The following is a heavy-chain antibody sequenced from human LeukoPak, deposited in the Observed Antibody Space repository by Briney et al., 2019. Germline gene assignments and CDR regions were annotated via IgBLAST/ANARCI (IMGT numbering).Heavy chain of an antibody. D-gene: IGHD6-19*01. CDR2: ISYDGSNK. V-gene: IGHV3-30*03. J-gene: IGHJ3*02. CDR1: GFTFSSYD. CDR3: ARGGSSGWWVPPDALDI. Sequence: GGSLRLSCAASGFTFSSYDMHWARQAPGKGREWVAVISYDGSNKYYAHSVKGRLTISRDNSKNTLNLQMNRLRAEDTAVYYCARGGSSGWWVPPDALDIWGQGTMVTVSS.